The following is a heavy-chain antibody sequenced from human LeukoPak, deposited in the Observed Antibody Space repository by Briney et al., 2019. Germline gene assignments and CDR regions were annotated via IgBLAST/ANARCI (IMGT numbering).Heavy chain of an antibody. CDR2: IYYSGST. J-gene: IGHJ4*02. Sequence: SETLSLTCIVSGGSMSPYHWCWIRQPPGKGLEWTGYIYYSGSTNYNPSLNSRVTISVDTSKNQFSLRLSSVTAADTAIYYCARAVSGRFDYWGQGTLVTVSS. V-gene: IGHV4-59*08. CDR1: GGSMSPYH. D-gene: IGHD6-19*01. CDR3: ARAVSGRFDY.